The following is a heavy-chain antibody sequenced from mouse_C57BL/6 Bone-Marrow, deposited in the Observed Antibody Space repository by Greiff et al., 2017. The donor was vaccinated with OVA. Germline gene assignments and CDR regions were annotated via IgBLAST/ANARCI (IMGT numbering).Heavy chain of an antibody. J-gene: IGHJ4*01. D-gene: IGHD1-1*01. Sequence: EVQLVESGGGLVKPGGSLKLSCAASGFTFSSYAMSWVRQTPEKRLEWVATISDGGSYTYYPDNVKGRFTISRDNAKNNLYLQMSHLKSEDTAMYYCAREGSGGSEAMDYWGQGTSVTVSS. CDR2: ISDGGSYT. V-gene: IGHV5-4*01. CDR1: GFTFSSYA. CDR3: AREGSGGSEAMDY.